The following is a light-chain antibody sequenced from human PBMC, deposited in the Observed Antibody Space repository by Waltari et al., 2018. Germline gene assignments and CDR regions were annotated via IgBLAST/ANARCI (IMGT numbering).Light chain of an antibody. CDR3: ASYASTRKV. J-gene: IGLJ3*02. V-gene: IGLV2-8*01. CDR2: GVY. Sequence: QSALTQPPSASGSPGQSVTISCTGSSRDVGGYNYVSCYQQHPGKAHKLMIYGVYNRPSGVPDRFSGSKSGNTASLTVSGLQAEDEADYFCASYASTRKVFGGGTKLTVL. CDR1: SRDVGGYNY.